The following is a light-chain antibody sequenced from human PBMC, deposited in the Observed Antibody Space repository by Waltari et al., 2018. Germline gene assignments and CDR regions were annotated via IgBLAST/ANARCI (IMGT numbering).Light chain of an antibody. Sequence: QSVLTQPPSASGTPGQGVTISCSVRSSNIGSNTVHWYQQLPGTAPKLLIYSNNQRPSGVPDRFSGSKSGTSASLAISGLQSEDEADYYCAAWDDSLNGWVFGGGTKLTVL. CDR3: AAWDDSLNGWV. V-gene: IGLV1-44*01. CDR2: SNN. J-gene: IGLJ3*02. CDR1: SSNIGSNT.